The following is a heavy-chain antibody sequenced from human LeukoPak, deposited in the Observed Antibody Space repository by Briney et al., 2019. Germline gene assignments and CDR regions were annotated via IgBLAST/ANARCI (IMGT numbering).Heavy chain of an antibody. J-gene: IGHJ4*02. Sequence: SQTLSLTCAISGDSVSSNSAAWNWIRQSPSRGLEWLGRTYYRSKWYYDYAVSVKSRISINPDTSKNQFSLQLNSVTPEDTAVYFCARDGVLAAADYYFDYWGQGTLVTVSS. CDR2: TYYRSKWYY. CDR3: ARDGVLAAADYYFDY. D-gene: IGHD6-13*01. CDR1: GDSVSSNSAA. V-gene: IGHV6-1*01.